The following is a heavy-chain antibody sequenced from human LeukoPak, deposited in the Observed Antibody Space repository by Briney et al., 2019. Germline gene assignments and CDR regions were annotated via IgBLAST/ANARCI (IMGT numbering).Heavy chain of an antibody. CDR1: GGSISSGSYY. CDR3: ARTSPHSSGWLEFDY. V-gene: IGHV4-61*02. CDR2: IYTSGST. D-gene: IGHD6-19*01. J-gene: IGHJ4*02. Sequence: PSETLSLTCTVSGGSISSGSYYWSWIRQPAGKGLEWIGRIYTSGSTNYNPSLKSRVTISVDTSKNQFSLKLSSVTAADTAVYYCARTSPHSSGWLEFDYWGQGTLVTVSS.